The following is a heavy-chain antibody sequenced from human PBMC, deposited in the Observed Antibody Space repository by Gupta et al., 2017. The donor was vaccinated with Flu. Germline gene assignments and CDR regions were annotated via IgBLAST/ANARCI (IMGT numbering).Heavy chain of an antibody. CDR2: IDSSGGT. CDR3: ARGLISGRPYFDS. D-gene: IGHD3-16*01. Sequence: VHLLESGGGLVQPGGSLRLSCVVSGFTFNIYAMDWVRQAPGKGLEWVSGIDSSGGTYYADAVKGRFTISRDNSKSTVYLQMNSLRADDTAVYYCARGLISGRPYFDSWGQGALVTVSS. CDR1: GFTFNIYA. J-gene: IGHJ4*02. V-gene: IGHV3-23*01.